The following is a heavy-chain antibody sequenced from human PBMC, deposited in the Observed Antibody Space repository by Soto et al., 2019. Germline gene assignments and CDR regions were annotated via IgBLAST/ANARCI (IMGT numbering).Heavy chain of an antibody. D-gene: IGHD2-2*01. CDR2: IYPGDSDT. CDR3: ARHVVVPAAMSNYYYYGMDV. V-gene: IGHV5-51*01. Sequence: PGESLKISCKGSGYSFTSYWIGWVRQMPGKGLEWMGIIYPGDSDTRYSPSFQGQVTISADKSISTAYLQWSSLKASDTAMYYCARHVVVPAAMSNYYYYGMDVWGQGTTVTVSS. J-gene: IGHJ6*02. CDR1: GYSFTSYW.